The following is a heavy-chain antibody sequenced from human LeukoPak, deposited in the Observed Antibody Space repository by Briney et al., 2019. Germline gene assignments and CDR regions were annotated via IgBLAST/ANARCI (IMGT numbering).Heavy chain of an antibody. CDR2: ISYDGDNK. CDR3: AKDRLGTVDAFDI. V-gene: IGHV3-30*18. D-gene: IGHD3-9*01. CDR1: GFTLTIIV. Sequence: GGSLRLSCSASGFTLTIIVMAWVRQAPGKGLEWRAVISYDGDNKYYADSVKGRFTISRDNSKNTLYLQRESLRAKNTAVYYCAKDRLGTVDAFDIWGQGTMVTVSS. J-gene: IGHJ3*02.